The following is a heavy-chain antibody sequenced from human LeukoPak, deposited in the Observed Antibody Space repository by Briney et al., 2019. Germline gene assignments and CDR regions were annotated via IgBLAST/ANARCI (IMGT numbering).Heavy chain of an antibody. Sequence: GGSLRLSCAASGFTFSSYAMSWVRQAPGKGLEWVSAISDSGGSTYYADSVKGRFTISRDNSENRLYLQMNSLRVEDTAVYYCARDWSLNTAVDYWGQGTLVTVSS. J-gene: IGHJ4*02. CDR3: ARDWSLNTAVDY. CDR2: ISDSGGST. V-gene: IGHV3-23*01. CDR1: GFTFSSYA. D-gene: IGHD5-18*01.